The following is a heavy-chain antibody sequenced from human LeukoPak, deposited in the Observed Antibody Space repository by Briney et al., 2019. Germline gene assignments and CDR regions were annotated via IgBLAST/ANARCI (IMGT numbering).Heavy chain of an antibody. V-gene: IGHV7-4-1*02. CDR1: GYTFTSYA. J-gene: IGHJ6*02. CDR2: INTNTGNP. D-gene: IGHD2-15*01. Sequence: ASVKVSCKASGYTFTSYAMNWVRQAPGRGLEWMGWINTNTGNPTYAQGFTGRFVFSLDTSVSTAYLQISSLKAEDTAVYYCARGGLTRWYYYYYGMDVWGQGTTVTVSS. CDR3: ARGGLTRWYYYYYGMDV.